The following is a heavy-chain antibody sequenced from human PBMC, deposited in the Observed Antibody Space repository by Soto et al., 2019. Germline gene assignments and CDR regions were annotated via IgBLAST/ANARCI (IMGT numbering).Heavy chain of an antibody. CDR1: GFTLSGYA. CDR2: ISSNGVGT. J-gene: IGHJ6*03. CDR3: ARRARPDFYYMDV. D-gene: IGHD6-6*01. Sequence: EVQLAESGGGLAQPGGSLRLSCAASGFTLSGYAMDWVRQAPGKGLEYVSGISSNGVGTYYANSVHGRFTISRDNSKNTLYLQMGRLRPEDMAVYYCARRARPDFYYMDVWGKGTTVTVSS. V-gene: IGHV3-64*01.